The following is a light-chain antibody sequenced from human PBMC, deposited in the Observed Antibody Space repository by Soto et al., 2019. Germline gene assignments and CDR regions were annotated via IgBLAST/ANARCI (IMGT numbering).Light chain of an antibody. V-gene: IGKV1-39*01. CDR3: QQSFDTPFT. CDR2: ATS. J-gene: IGKJ5*01. CDR1: QSISSF. Sequence: DIHMTQSPASLSASVGDRVTITCRASQSISSFLNWYQQKPGKAPKFLIYATSSVQSDVPSRFSGSGSGTDFTLTINSLQPEDFATYFCQQSFDTPFTFGQGTRLEIK.